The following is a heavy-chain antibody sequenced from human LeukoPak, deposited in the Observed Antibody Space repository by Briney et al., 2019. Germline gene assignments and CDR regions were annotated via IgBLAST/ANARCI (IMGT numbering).Heavy chain of an antibody. J-gene: IGHJ4*02. CDR1: GFVFSRHW. V-gene: IGHV3-7*01. CDR2: IKQDGSER. Sequence: GGSLRLSCAPSGFVFSRHWMSWVRQAPGKGPEWVANIKQDGSERYYVDSVKGRFTISRDNAKNSLYLQMNSLRAEDTAVYYCARDGGHSTDFDYWGQGTLVTVSS. CDR3: ARDGGHSTDFDY. D-gene: IGHD2/OR15-2a*01.